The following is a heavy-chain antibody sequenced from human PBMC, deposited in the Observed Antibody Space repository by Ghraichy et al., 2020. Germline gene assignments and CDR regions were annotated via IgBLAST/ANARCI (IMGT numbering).Heavy chain of an antibody. CDR1: GFTYSPYW. J-gene: IGHJ4*02. CDR2: IRQDGSEK. CDR3: FISGGWLLHY. V-gene: IGHV3-7*03. Sequence: GESLNISCGASGFTYSPYWMSWVRQAPGKGPEWVANIRQDGSEKEYLDSVKGRFTISIDNAKNSVYLQMNNLRAEDTAVYYCFISGGWLLHYWGQGTLVTVS. D-gene: IGHD6-19*01.